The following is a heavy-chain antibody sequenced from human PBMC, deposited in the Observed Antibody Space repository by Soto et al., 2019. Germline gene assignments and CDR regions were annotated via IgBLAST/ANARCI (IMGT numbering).Heavy chain of an antibody. D-gene: IGHD6-13*01. CDR3: AREKGQWGSSWYHDY. Sequence: SETLSLPYPVTGCSISSYYWSWIRQPAGKGLEWIGRIYTSGSTNYNPSLKSRVTMSVDTSKNQFSLKLSSVTAADTAVYYCAREKGQWGSSWYHDYWGQGTLVLVSS. CDR1: GCSISSYY. V-gene: IGHV4-4*07. J-gene: IGHJ4*02. CDR2: IYTSGST.